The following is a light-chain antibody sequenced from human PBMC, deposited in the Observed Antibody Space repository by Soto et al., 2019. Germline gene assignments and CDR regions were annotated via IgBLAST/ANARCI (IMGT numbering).Light chain of an antibody. Sequence: QSVLTQPPSASGTPGQRVTISCSGSSSNIGSNYVFWYQHLPGTAPKLLIYRNNQRPSGVPDRFSGSKSGTSASLAISGLRFEHETDYYCAAWDDSLSGVVFGGGTKVTVL. CDR3: AAWDDSLSGVV. CDR2: RNN. J-gene: IGLJ2*01. CDR1: SSNIGSNY. V-gene: IGLV1-47*01.